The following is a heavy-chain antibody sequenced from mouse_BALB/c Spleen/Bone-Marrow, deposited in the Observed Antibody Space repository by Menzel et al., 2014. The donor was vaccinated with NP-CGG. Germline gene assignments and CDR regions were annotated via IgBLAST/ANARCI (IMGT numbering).Heavy chain of an antibody. J-gene: IGHJ3*01. V-gene: IGHV4-1*02. CDR2: INPDSKTK. CDR3: GGGGGGGWLAY. CDR1: GFDFRTYW. Sequence: EVNLVESGGGLVQPGGFLKLSCAASGFDFRTYWMSWVRQAPGKGLEWIGEINPDSKTKNYAPSLKDKFIISRDNAKNTLYLQMSKVRGEGGGGGGGGGGGGGGWLAYWGQGTLVTVSA.